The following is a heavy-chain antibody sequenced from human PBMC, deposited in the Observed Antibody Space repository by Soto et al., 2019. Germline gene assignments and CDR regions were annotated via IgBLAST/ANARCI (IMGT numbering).Heavy chain of an antibody. J-gene: IGHJ6*02. V-gene: IGHV3-73*01. Sequence: EEQLVESGGGLVQPGGSLKLSCAASGSNFSGSAVQWVRQASGKGLEWVGRIRTKPNSYATAYAASVKGRFTISRDDSKNTAYLQMNSLKTEDTAVYFCTRVEEFNPNYGLDVWGQGTTVTVSS. CDR1: GSNFSGSA. CDR3: TRVEEFNPNYGLDV. CDR2: IRTKPNSYAT.